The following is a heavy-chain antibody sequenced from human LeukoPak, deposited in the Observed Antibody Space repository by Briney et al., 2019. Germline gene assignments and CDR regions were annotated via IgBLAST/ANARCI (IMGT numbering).Heavy chain of an antibody. CDR1: GFSFSSYN. CDR2: IRTGSTST. Sequence: PGGSLRLSCAASGFSFSSYNMNWVRQAPGKGLEWISNIRTGSTSTHYADSVHGRFTIPRDDAKSSLSLQMNSLRDEDTAVYYCARDLDWAFDIWGQGTVVTVSA. CDR3: ARDLDWAFDI. J-gene: IGHJ3*02. D-gene: IGHD1-1*01. V-gene: IGHV3-48*02.